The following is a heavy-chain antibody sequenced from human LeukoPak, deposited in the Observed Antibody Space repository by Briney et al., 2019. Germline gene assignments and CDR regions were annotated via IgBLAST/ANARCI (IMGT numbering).Heavy chain of an antibody. CDR3: AKVQLGIGVDY. CDR1: GFSFSSYA. D-gene: IGHD7-27*01. Sequence: PGGSPRLSCAASGFSFSSYAVSWVRQAPGKGLEWVRFTISRDDSKNTLYLQMNSLRAEDTAVYYCAKVQLGIGVDYWGQGTLVTVSS. J-gene: IGHJ4*02. V-gene: IGHV3-23*01.